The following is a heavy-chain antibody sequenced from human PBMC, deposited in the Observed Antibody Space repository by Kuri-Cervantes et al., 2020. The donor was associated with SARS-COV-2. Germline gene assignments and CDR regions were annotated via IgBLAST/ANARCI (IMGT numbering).Heavy chain of an antibody. Sequence: SLKISCAASGFTFDDYAMHWVRQAPGKGLEWVSGISWNSGSIGYADSVKGRFTISRDNAKNSLYLQMNSLRAEDTALYYCAKDLTYQLGDAFDIWGQGTMVTVSS. CDR3: AKDLTYQLGDAFDI. V-gene: IGHV3-9*01. CDR2: ISWNSGSI. J-gene: IGHJ3*02. CDR1: GFTFDDYA. D-gene: IGHD2-2*01.